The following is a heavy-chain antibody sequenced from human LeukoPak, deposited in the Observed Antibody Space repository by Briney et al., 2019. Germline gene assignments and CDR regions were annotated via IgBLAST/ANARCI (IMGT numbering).Heavy chain of an antibody. D-gene: IGHD3-9*01. J-gene: IGHJ4*02. CDR3: AKVASYDILTGYSHFDF. CDR2: IGGSGGSV. CDR1: RFTFGRYA. V-gene: IGHV3-23*01. Sequence: GGSLRLSCAASRFTFGRYAMSWVRQAPGKGREWVSAIGGSGGSVYYADSVKGRFIISRDNSKNTLYLQMNSLRAEDTAVYYCAKVASYDILTGYSHFDFWGQGTPVTVSS.